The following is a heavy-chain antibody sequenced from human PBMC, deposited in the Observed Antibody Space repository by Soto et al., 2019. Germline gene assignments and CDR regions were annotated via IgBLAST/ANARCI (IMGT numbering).Heavy chain of an antibody. D-gene: IGHD2-15*01. CDR3: ARGAASSYYYGMDV. V-gene: IGHV1-3*01. CDR1: GYTFRTYI. CDR2: INVGKGNT. J-gene: IGHJ6*02. Sequence: ASVKVSCKTPGYTFRTYILYWVRQAPGQRLEWMGWINVGKGNTKYAEKFQDRVTITTDTSTSTAYMELRSLRSDDTAVYYCARGAASSYYYGMDVWGQGTTVTV.